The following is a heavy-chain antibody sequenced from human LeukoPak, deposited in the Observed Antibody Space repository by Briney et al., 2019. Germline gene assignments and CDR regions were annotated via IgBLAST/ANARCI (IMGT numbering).Heavy chain of an antibody. CDR3: ARDGGSGIAVAGRDYHYGMDV. Sequence: TSSETLSLTCTVSGGSISSYYWSWIRQPPGKGLEWIGYIYYSGSSNYNPSLKSRVTISVDTSKNQFSLKLSSVTAADTAVYYCARDGGSGIAVAGRDYHYGMDVWGQGTTVTVSS. CDR2: IYYSGSS. D-gene: IGHD6-19*01. J-gene: IGHJ6*02. CDR1: GGSISSYY. V-gene: IGHV4-59*01.